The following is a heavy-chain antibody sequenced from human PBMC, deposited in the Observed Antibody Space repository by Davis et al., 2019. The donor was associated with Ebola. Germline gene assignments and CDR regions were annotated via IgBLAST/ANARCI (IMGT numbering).Heavy chain of an antibody. J-gene: IGHJ6*02. CDR1: GGSISSYY. D-gene: IGHD2-2*01. V-gene: IGHV4-4*07. Sequence: PSETLSLTCTVSGGSISSYYWSWIRQPAGKGLEWIGRIYTSGSTNYNPSLKSRVTMSVDTSKNQFSLKLSSVTAADTAVYYCARALCSSTSCYDYYYYGMDVWGQGTTVTVSS. CDR2: IYTSGST. CDR3: ARALCSSTSCYDYYYYGMDV.